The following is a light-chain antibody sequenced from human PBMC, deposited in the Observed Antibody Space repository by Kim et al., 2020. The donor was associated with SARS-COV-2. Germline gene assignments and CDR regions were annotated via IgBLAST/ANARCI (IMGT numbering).Light chain of an antibody. J-gene: IGKJ4*01. CDR2: DAS. CDR1: QSVSSY. CDR3: QQRSNWPLT. Sequence: EIVLTQSPATLSLSPGERATLSCRASQSVSSYLAWYQQKPGQAPRLLIYDASNRATGIPARFSGSGSGTDFTLTISSLEPEDFAVYYCQQRSNWPLTFGGWTKLDIK. V-gene: IGKV3-11*01.